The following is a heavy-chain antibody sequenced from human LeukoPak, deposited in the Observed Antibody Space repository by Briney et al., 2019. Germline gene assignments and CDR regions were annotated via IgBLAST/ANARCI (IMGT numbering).Heavy chain of an antibody. V-gene: IGHV3-30-3*01. D-gene: IGHD6-13*01. J-gene: IGHJ5*02. CDR1: GFTFSSYA. CDR2: ISYDGSNK. Sequence: GRSLRLSCAASGFTFSSYAMHWVRQAPGKGLEWVAVISYDGSNKYYADSVKGRFTISRDNSKNTLYLQMNSLRAEDTAVYYCARAIAAAGTRWFDPWGQGTLVTVSS. CDR3: ARAIAAAGTRWFDP.